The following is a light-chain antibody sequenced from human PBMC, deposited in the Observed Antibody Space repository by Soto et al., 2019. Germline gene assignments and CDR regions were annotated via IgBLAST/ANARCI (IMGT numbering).Light chain of an antibody. V-gene: IGKV2-28*01. CDR1: QSLLHSSGYNY. J-gene: IGKJ3*01. CDR3: MQARHIPFT. CDR2: LGS. Sequence: IVMSQSPLSLPVTPGEPASISCRSSQSLLHSSGYNYLDWYLQKPGQSPHLLIHLGSNRASGAPDRFSGSGSGTYFTLNITRVEAEDVGLYYCMQARHIPFTFGPGTKVDI.